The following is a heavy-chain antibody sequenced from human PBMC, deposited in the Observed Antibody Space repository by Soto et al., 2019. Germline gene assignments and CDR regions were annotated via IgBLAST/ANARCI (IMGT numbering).Heavy chain of an antibody. CDR2: ISYDGSNK. J-gene: IGHJ4*02. Sequence: QVQLVESGGGVVQPGRSLRLSCAASGFTFSSYAMHWVRQAPGKGLEWVAVISYDGSNKYYADSVKGRFTISRDNSTNPLYLPMNSLRAEDTAVYYCARDYHFYYFDSWGQGTLVTFAS. V-gene: IGHV3-30-3*01. D-gene: IGHD2-2*01. CDR1: GFTFSSYA. CDR3: ARDYHFYYFDS.